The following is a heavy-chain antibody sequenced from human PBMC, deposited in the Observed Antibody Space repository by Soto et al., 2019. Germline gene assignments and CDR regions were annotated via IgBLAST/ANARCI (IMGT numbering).Heavy chain of an antibody. CDR3: VRESAASGPNWFDT. CDR1: GGSVTNGRSS. CDR2: IYHSGST. V-gene: IGHV4-30-2*06. D-gene: IGHD6-13*01. Sequence: SETLSLTCSVSGGSVTNGRSSWNWIRQSPGKGLEWIAYIYHSGSTYYNPSLRSRVTISVDRSENQFSLKLSSVTAAGTAVYYCVRESAASGPNWFDTWGPGTLVTVSS. J-gene: IGHJ5*02.